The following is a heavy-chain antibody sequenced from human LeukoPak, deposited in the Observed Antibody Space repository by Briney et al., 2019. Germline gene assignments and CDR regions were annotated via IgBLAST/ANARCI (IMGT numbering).Heavy chain of an antibody. CDR1: GFTFSSYG. V-gene: IGHV3-23*01. CDR2: ISGSGGST. D-gene: IGHD5-18*01. Sequence: GGSLRLSCAASGFTFSSYGMSWVRQAPGKGLEWVSAISGSGGSTYYADSVKGRFTISRDNSKNTLYLQMNSLRAEDTAVYYCARRYSYGTYYFDYWGQGTLVTVSS. J-gene: IGHJ4*02. CDR3: ARRYSYGTYYFDY.